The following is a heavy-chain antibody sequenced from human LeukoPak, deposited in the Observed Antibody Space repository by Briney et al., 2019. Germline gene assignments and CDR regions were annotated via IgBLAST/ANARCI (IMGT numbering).Heavy chain of an antibody. CDR1: GFTVSSNY. Sequence: GGSLRLSCAASGFTVSSNYMSWVRQAPGKGLEWVSVIYSGGSTYYADSVKGRFTISRDSSKNILYLQMNSLRAEDTAVYYCARWFCTGTSCYYDYWGQGTLVTVSS. V-gene: IGHV3-53*01. D-gene: IGHD2-2*01. CDR3: ARWFCTGTSCYYDY. CDR2: IYSGGST. J-gene: IGHJ4*02.